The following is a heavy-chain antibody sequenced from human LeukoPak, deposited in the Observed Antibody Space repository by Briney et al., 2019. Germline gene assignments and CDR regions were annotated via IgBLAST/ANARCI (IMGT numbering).Heavy chain of an antibody. CDR1: GSTFSSYA. D-gene: IGHD6-6*01. CDR2: ISGSGGST. J-gene: IGHJ4*02. CDR3: AKRGAKYSSSSGIFDY. Sequence: GGSLRLSCAASGSTFSSYAMSWVRQAPGKGLEWVSAISGSGGSTYYADSVKGRFTISRDNSKNTLYLQMNSLRAEDTAVYYCAKRGAKYSSSSGIFDYWGQGTLVTVSS. V-gene: IGHV3-23*01.